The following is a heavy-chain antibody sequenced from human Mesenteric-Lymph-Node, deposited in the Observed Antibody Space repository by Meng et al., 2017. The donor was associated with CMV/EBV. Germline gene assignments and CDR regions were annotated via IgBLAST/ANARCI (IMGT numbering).Heavy chain of an antibody. D-gene: IGHD3-22*01. CDR1: EFTFSDYA. CDR3: ARGPIDYDSSGYYSAYGMDV. Sequence: GGSLRLSCTASEFTFSDYAMTWVRQAPGRGLEWVSSISGSGDATNYAGSVKGRFAISRDNSKDTLHLQMNSLRAEDTAVYYCARGPIDYDSSGYYSAYGMDVWGQGTTVTVSS. V-gene: IGHV3-23*01. CDR2: ISGSGDAT. J-gene: IGHJ6*02.